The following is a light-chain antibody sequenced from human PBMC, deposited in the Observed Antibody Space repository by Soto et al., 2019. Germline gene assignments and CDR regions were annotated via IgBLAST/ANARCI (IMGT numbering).Light chain of an antibody. CDR2: EVS. Sequence: QSALTQPPSASGSPGQSVTISCSGSSSDVGGYNYVSWYQQHPGKAPKLMIYEVSKRPSGVPNRLSGSKSGNTASLTVSGXXAEDEADYYCGSYGGSNTVVFGGGTKLTVL. J-gene: IGLJ2*01. CDR3: GSYGGSNTVV. CDR1: SSDVGGYNY. V-gene: IGLV2-8*01.